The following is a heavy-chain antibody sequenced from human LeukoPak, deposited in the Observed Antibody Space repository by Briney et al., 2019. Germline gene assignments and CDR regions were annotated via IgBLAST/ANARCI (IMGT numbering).Heavy chain of an antibody. CDR2: VNPYNDKT. Sequence: ASVKLSCKASGYTFNTFDINWVRQATGQGPEWMGWVNPYNDKTVYAPKFQGRVSISSNNSINTAYMEFSGLKSDDTAVYYCARGRRLLGVASRPLNYYYYMDVWGGGTTVTVSS. V-gene: IGHV1-8*03. J-gene: IGHJ6*03. D-gene: IGHD3-10*01. CDR1: GYTFNTFD. CDR3: ARGRRLLGVASRPLNYYYYMDV.